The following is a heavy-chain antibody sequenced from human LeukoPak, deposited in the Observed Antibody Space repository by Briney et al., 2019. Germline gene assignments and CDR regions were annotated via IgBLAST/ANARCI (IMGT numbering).Heavy chain of an antibody. CDR1: GFTFSGSA. D-gene: IGHD3-22*01. Sequence: GGSLRLSCAASGFTFSGSAMHWVRQAPGKGLEWVAHIKQDGSEKYYVDSVKGRFTISRDNAKNSLYLQMNSLRAEDTAVYYCAKDLSAMITFFDYWGQGTLVTVSS. CDR2: IKQDGSEK. CDR3: AKDLSAMITFFDY. J-gene: IGHJ4*02. V-gene: IGHV3-7*03.